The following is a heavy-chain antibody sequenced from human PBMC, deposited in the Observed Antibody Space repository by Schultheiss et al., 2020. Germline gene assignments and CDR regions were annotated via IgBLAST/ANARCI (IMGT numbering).Heavy chain of an antibody. CDR1: GYTFTSYG. CDR2: ISAYNGNT. D-gene: IGHD3-9*01. CDR3: ARDVYYDILTGYYWVAWFDP. V-gene: IGHV1-18*01. J-gene: IGHJ5*02. Sequence: ASVKVSCKASGYTFTSYGISWVRQAPGQGLEWMGWISAYNGNTNYAQKLQGRVTMTTDTSTSTAYMELRSLRSDDTAVYYCARDVYYDILTGYYWVAWFDPWGQGTLGTVSS.